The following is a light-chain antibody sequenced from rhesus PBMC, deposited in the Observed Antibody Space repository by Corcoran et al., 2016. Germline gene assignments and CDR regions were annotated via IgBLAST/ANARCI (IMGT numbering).Light chain of an antibody. CDR2: KAS. Sequence: DIQMTQSPSSLSASVGDTVTITCRASQSISSWLAWYQQKPGKAPKLMIYKASSLQSGVPSRFSVRGAGTDCTLTISILQPEDFATYYCLQYSSSPFTFGPGTKLDIK. CDR3: LQYSSSPFT. J-gene: IGKJ3*01. V-gene: IGKV1-22*01. CDR1: QSISSW.